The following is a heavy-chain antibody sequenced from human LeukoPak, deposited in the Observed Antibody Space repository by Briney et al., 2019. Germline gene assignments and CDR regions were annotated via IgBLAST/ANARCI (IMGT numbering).Heavy chain of an antibody. CDR2: IYYTGNT. CDR1: GASISSGSYY. D-gene: IGHD2-21*02. V-gene: IGHV4-39*01. Sequence: SETLSLTCTVSGASISSGSYYWGWIRQPPGKGLEWMGSIYYTGNTYYNPSLNSRVTISVDTSKKQFSLKLSSVTAADTAVYYCATIAEFCGGDCYSEYFQQWGQGTLVTVSS. CDR3: ATIAEFCGGDCYSEYFQQ. J-gene: IGHJ1*01.